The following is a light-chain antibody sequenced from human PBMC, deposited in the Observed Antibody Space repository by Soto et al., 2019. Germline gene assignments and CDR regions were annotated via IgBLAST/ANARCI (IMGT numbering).Light chain of an antibody. Sequence: QAALTQPASVYGSPGQSITISCTGTSSDVGASNYVSWYQQHPGEAPKLMISDVTDRPSGVSYRFSGSKSGSTASLTISGLQAEDEADYFCTSYTTNSTVVFGGGTQLTVL. J-gene: IGLJ2*01. V-gene: IGLV2-14*03. CDR1: SSDVGASNY. CDR3: TSYTTNSTVV. CDR2: DVT.